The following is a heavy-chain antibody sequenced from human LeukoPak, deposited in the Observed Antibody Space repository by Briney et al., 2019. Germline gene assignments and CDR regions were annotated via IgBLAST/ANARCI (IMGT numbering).Heavy chain of an antibody. CDR3: AKDMAAVAGQGYECFDY. CDR2: INPNSGGT. Sequence: GASVKVSCKASGYTFTGYYMHWVRQAPGQGLEWMGWINPNSGGTNYAQKFQGRVTMTRDTSINTAYMELSRLRSDDTAVYYCAKDMAAVAGQGYECFDYWGQGTLVTVSS. J-gene: IGHJ4*02. CDR1: GYTFTGYY. D-gene: IGHD6-19*01. V-gene: IGHV1-2*02.